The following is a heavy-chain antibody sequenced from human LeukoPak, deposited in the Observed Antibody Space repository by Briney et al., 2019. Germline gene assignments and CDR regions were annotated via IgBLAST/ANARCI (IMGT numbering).Heavy chain of an antibody. CDR1: GGSFSGYY. CDR3: AREERIVVVPAATLPAAFDI. J-gene: IGHJ3*02. Sequence: SETLTLTCAVYGGSFSGYYWSWIRQPPGKGLEWIGEINHSGSTNYNPSLKSRVTISVDTSKNQFSLKLSSVTAADTAVYYCAREERIVVVPAATLPAAFDILGQGTMVTVSS. CDR2: INHSGST. V-gene: IGHV4-34*01. D-gene: IGHD2-2*01.